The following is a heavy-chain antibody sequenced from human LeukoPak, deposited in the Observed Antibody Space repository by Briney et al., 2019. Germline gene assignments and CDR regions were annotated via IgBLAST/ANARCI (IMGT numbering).Heavy chain of an antibody. CDR3: ARDPTTVVTLPYYFDF. V-gene: IGHV4-34*01. J-gene: IGHJ4*02. Sequence: PSETLSLTCAVYGGSFIGYHWNWIRQTPEKGLEWIGEINHRGHTNYNPSLESRVTISVDTSKNQFSLKLRSVTAADTAVYYCARDPTTVVTLPYYFDFWGPGTLVTVSS. CDR2: INHRGHT. CDR1: GGSFIGYH. D-gene: IGHD4-23*01.